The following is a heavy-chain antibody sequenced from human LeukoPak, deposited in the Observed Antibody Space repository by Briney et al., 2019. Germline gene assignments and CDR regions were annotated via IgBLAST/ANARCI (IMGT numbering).Heavy chain of an antibody. CDR3: ARHGRDYDFWSGYSTFDY. D-gene: IGHD3-3*01. Sequence: PSETLSLTCAVSGGSISSSNWWSWVRQPPGKGLEWIGEINHSGSTNYNPSLKSRVTISVDTSKNQFSLKLSSVTAADTAVYYCARHGRDYDFWSGYSTFDYWGQGTLVTVSS. CDR1: GGSISSSNW. CDR2: INHSGST. V-gene: IGHV4-4*02. J-gene: IGHJ4*02.